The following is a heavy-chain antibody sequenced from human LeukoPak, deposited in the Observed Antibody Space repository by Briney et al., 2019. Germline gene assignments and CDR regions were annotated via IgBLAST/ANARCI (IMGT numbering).Heavy chain of an antibody. Sequence: SETLSLTCTVSSGSINSYYWGWVRQPAGRGLEWIGRIYTTGTTHYNPSLKRRLTMSIDTSKRQFSLNLRSVTAADTAIYYCARHGYTASHYFLDYWGQGTLVTVSS. J-gene: IGHJ4*02. CDR1: SGSINSYY. V-gene: IGHV4-4*07. CDR2: IYTTGTT. D-gene: IGHD3-16*01. CDR3: ARHGYTASHYFLDY.